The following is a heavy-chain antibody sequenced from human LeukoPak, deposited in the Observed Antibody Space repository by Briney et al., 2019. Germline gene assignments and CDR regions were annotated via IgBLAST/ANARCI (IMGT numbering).Heavy chain of an antibody. D-gene: IGHD3-16*02. CDR3: ARSKDTFGGVIVIQTFDY. CDR2: ISSSSSYI. V-gene: IGHV3-21*01. CDR1: GFTFSSYS. J-gene: IGHJ4*02. Sequence: KPGGSLRHSCAASGFTFSSYSMNWVRQAPGKGLEWVSSISSSSSYIYYADSVKGRFTISRDNAKNSLYLQMNSLRAEDTAVYYCARSKDTFGGVIVIQTFDYWGQGTLVTVSS.